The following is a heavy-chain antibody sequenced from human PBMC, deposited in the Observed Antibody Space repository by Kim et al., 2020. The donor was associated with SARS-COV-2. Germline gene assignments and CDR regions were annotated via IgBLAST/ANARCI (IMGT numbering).Heavy chain of an antibody. CDR2: INAGNGNT. CDR3: ARDPGVRQLGYCSSTSCNFEYYYYGMDV. J-gene: IGHJ6*02. CDR1: GYTFTSYA. Sequence: ASVKVSCKASGYTFTSYAMHWVRQAPGQRLEWMGWINAGNGNTKYSQKFQGRVTITRDTSASTAYMELSSLRSEDTAVYYCARDPGVRQLGYCSSTSCNFEYYYYGMDVWGQGTTVTVSS. V-gene: IGHV1-3*01. D-gene: IGHD2-2*01.